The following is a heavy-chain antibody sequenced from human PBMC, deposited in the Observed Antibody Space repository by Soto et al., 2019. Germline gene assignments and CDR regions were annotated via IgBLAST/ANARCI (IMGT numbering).Heavy chain of an antibody. J-gene: IGHJ2*01. D-gene: IGHD6-19*01. CDR2: IDSSSSII. Sequence: EVQMVESGGGLVQPGGSLRLSCVASGFTFSTYSMNWVRQAPGKGLEWVSYIDSSSSIIYYVDSVKGRFTISRNNAKNSLDLQVGSLRGEGAGVYYCARDRLSPTWYFDLWGRGTLVTVSS. CDR1: GFTFSTYS. CDR3: ARDRLSPTWYFDL. V-gene: IGHV3-48*01.